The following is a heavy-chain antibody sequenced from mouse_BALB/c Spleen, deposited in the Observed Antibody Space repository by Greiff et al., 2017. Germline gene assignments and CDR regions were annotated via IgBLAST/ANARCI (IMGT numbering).Heavy chain of an antibody. J-gene: IGHJ3*01. D-gene: IGHD2-4*01. CDR3: ASDVDDDFAY. V-gene: IGHV5-17*02. CDR2: ISSGSSTI. CDR1: GFTFSSFG. Sequence: EVLLVESGGGLVQPGGSRKLSCAASGFTFSSFGMHWVRQAPEKGLEWVAYISSGSSTIYYADTVKGRFTISSDNPKNTLFLQMTSLRSEDAAMYYSASDVDDDFAYWGQGTLVTVSA.